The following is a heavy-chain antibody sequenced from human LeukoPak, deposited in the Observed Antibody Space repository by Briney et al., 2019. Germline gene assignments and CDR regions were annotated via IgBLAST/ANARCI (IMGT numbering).Heavy chain of an antibody. V-gene: IGHV4-34*01. CDR2: INHSGST. J-gene: IGHJ5*02. D-gene: IGHD3-3*01. CDR3: ARVGQRDFWSGYSNWFDP. Sequence: PSETLSLTCAVYGGSFSGYYWSWIRQPPGKGLEWIGEINHSGSTNYNPSLKSRVTISVDTSKNQFSLKLSSVTAADTAVYYCARVGQRDFWSGYSNWFDPWGQGTLVTVSS. CDR1: GGSFSGYY.